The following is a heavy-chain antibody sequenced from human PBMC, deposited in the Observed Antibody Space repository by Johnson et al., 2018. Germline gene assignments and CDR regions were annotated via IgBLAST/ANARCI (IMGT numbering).Heavy chain of an antibody. CDR1: GFTFSNYG. J-gene: IGHJ6*02. D-gene: IGHD2-2*01. V-gene: IGHV3-30*18. CDR2: ISYDGTNK. CDR3: AKDLTDCGSDTCSASLFYYGMDV. Sequence: VQLVESGGGVVQPGRSLRLSCAASGFTFSNYGMHWVRRAPGKGLEWVALISYDGTNKYYTDSVKGRFTISRDNSKNTVHLQTNSPRAEDTAVYYCAKDLTDCGSDTCSASLFYYGMDVWGQGTTVTISS.